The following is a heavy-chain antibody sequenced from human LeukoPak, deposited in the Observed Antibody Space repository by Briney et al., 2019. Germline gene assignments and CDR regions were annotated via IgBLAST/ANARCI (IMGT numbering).Heavy chain of an antibody. CDR3: AGWGLGYCSSTSCYTYYYYGMDV. J-gene: IGHJ6*02. Sequence: SETLSLTCAVYGGSFSGYYWSWIRQPPGKGLEWIGEINHSGSTNYNPSLKSRVTISVDTSKNQFSLKLSSVTAADTAVYYCAGWGLGYCSSTSCYTYYYYGMDVWGQGTTVTVSS. CDR1: GGSFSGYY. CDR2: INHSGST. D-gene: IGHD2-2*02. V-gene: IGHV4-34*01.